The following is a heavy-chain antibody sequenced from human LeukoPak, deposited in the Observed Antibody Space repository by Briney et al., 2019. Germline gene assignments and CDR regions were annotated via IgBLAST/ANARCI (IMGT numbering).Heavy chain of an antibody. CDR1: GGSFIPYY. Sequence: PSEALSLTCAVQGGSFIPYYWCWIRQPPGKGREWVGEINHSGSTNYNPSLKSRVTISVDTSKNQFSLKLSSVTAADTAVYYCARGGFYCGGDCYVDYWGQGTLVTVSS. J-gene: IGHJ4*02. CDR3: ARGGFYCGGDCYVDY. V-gene: IGHV4-34*01. CDR2: INHSGST. D-gene: IGHD2-21*02.